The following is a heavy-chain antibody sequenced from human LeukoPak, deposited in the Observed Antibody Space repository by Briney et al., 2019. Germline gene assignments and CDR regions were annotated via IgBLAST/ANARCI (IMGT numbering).Heavy chain of an antibody. CDR2: IKQDGSGK. CDR1: GFTFSDYD. V-gene: IGHV3-7*03. D-gene: IGHD2-2*01. Sequence: PGGSLRLSCAASGFTFSDYDMSWVRQAPGKGLEWVANIKQDGSGKYYVDSVKGRFTISRDNAKNSLYLQMNSLRAEDTAVYYCAGKECSTSCYAYLGYGMDVWGKGTTVTVSS. J-gene: IGHJ6*04. CDR3: AGKECSTSCYAYLGYGMDV.